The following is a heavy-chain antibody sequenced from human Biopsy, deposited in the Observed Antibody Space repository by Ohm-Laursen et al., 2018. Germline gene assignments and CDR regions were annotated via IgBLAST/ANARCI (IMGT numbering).Heavy chain of an antibody. CDR2: ISYDGINI. CDR3: ARDTRWSPYSMDV. Sequence: SLRLSCTAPGFTFSNYGMQWVRQAPGKGLAWVSVISYDGINIHYVDSVKGRFTISRDNAKNSLYLQMHSLRAEDTAVYYCARDTRWSPYSMDVWGQGTTVTVSS. J-gene: IGHJ6*02. V-gene: IGHV3-30*03. D-gene: IGHD4-23*01. CDR1: GFTFSNYG.